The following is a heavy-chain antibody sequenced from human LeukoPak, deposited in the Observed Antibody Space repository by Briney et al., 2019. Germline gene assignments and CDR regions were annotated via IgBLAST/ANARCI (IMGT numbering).Heavy chain of an antibody. V-gene: IGHV4-39*07. J-gene: IGHJ4*02. CDR2: IYYSGST. CDR3: ARFPYDYGDYALDY. CDR1: GGSISSSSYY. D-gene: IGHD4-17*01. Sequence: SETLSLTCTVSGGSISSSSYYWGWIRQPPGKGLEWIGSIYYSGSTYYNPSLKSRVTIPVDTSKNQFSLKLSSVTAADTAVYYCARFPYDYGDYALDYWGQGTLVTVSP.